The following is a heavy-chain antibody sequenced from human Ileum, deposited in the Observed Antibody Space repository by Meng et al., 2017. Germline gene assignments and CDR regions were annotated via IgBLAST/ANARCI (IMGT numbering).Heavy chain of an antibody. CDR3: ARDHWGSLDY. CDR2: AGT. V-gene: IGHV4-61*08. Sequence: VHLQESGPGLVRRSETLSLICTVSGGSVSTRDYQWGWIRQPPGKGLEWIGYAGTNYNPSLKSRVTISVDTSKRQFSLKLTSVTAADTAVYYCARDHWGSLDYWGQGILVTVSS. D-gene: IGHD7-27*01. J-gene: IGHJ4*02. CDR1: GGSVSTRDYQ.